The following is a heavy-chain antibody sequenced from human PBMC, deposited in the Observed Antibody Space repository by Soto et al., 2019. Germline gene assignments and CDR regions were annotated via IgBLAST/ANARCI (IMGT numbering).Heavy chain of an antibody. CDR2: ILVDGRT. D-gene: IGHD2-8*02. CDR3: AKATATGGGAFDI. Sequence: GGSLRLSCAASGCICRSYDMSWVRQPPGKGLEWVSTILVDGRTFYVDSVKGRFTMSRDSSQNTVYLQMNSLTAGDTALYYCAKATATGGGAFDICGQGTMVTVSS. CDR1: GCICRSYD. J-gene: IGHJ3*02. V-gene: IGHV3-23*01.